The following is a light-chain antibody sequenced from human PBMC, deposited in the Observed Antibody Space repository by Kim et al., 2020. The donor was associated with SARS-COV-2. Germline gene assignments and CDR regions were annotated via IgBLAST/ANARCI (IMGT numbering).Light chain of an antibody. CDR2: GAS. J-gene: IGKJ4*01. Sequence: PGERATLSCRASQSVSSDLAWYQQKPGQAPRLLIYGASTRAAGIPDRFSGSGSGTEFTLTIISLQSEDFAVYYCQQYNDWPPRTFGGGTKVEIK. CDR1: QSVSSD. CDR3: QQYNDWPPRT. V-gene: IGKV3-15*01.